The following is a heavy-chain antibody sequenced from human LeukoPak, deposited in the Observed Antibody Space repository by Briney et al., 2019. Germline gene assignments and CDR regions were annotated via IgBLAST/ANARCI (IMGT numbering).Heavy chain of an antibody. CDR2: INHSGST. Sequence: SETLSLTCAVYGGSFSGYYWSWIRQPPGKGLEWIGEINHSGSTNYNPSLKSRVTISVDKSKNQFSLKLSSVTAADTAVYYCASLGIAAAKNWFDPWGQGTLVTVSS. CDR1: GGSFSGYY. CDR3: ASLGIAAAKNWFDP. J-gene: IGHJ5*02. V-gene: IGHV4-34*01. D-gene: IGHD6-13*01.